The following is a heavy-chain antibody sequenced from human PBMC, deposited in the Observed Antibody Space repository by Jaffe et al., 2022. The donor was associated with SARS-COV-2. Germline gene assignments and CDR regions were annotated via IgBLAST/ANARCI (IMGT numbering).Heavy chain of an antibody. J-gene: IGHJ4*02. CDR3: AREGDTSSWYWDY. V-gene: IGHV3-11*01. Sequence: QVQLVESGGGLVKPGGSLTLSCAASGFTFREYYMSWIRQTPGRGLEWVAYITSTGSSIYYADSVKGRFTISRDNAKNSVYLQMNNLRADDTAVYYCAREGDTSSWYWDYWGQGSLVTVSS. CDR1: GFTFREYY. D-gene: IGHD6-13*01. CDR2: ITSTGSSI.